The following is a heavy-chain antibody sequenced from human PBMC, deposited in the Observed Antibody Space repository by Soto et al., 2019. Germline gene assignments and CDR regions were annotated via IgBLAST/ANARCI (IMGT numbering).Heavy chain of an antibody. CDR1: GGTFSSYA. Sequence: SVKVSCKASGGTFSSYAISWVRQAPRQGLEWMGGIIPIFGTANYAQKFQGRVTITADKSTSTAYMELSSLRSEDTAVYYCARVGNCSSTSCYFLHGMDVWGQGTTVTVS. D-gene: IGHD2-2*01. J-gene: IGHJ6*02. V-gene: IGHV1-69*06. CDR3: ARVGNCSSTSCYFLHGMDV. CDR2: IIPIFGTA.